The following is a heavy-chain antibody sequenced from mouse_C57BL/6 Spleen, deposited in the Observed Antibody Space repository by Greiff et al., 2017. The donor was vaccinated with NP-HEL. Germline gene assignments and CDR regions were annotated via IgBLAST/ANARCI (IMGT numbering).Heavy chain of an antibody. CDR2: IDPETGGT. D-gene: IGHD2-4*01. Sequence: QVQLKESGAELVRPGASVTLSCKASGYTFTDYDMHWVKQTPVHGLEWIGAIDPETGGTAYNQKFKGKAILTADKSSSTAYMELRSLTSEDSAVYYCTRGGYDYGYAMDYWGQGTSVTVSS. CDR1: GYTFTDYD. CDR3: TRGGYDYGYAMDY. J-gene: IGHJ4*01. V-gene: IGHV1-15*01.